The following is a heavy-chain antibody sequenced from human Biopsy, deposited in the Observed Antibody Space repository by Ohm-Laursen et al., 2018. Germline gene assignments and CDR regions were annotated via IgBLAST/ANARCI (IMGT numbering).Heavy chain of an antibody. CDR3: ARGSNEYGGLYYPH. J-gene: IGHJ4*02. Sequence: GTLSLTCTVSGGSFTGHYWTWIRQPPGKGLEWIGHISHTGYTSYKSSLKSRVTISLDTSRKHFSLRLTSLAAADTAVYYCARGSNEYGGLYYPHWGQGTLVTVSS. CDR1: GGSFTGHY. V-gene: IGHV4-59*11. D-gene: IGHD4-23*01. CDR2: ISHTGYT.